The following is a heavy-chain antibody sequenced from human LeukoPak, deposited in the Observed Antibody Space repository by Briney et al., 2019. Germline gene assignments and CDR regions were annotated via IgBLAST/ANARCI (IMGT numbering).Heavy chain of an antibody. CDR2: IRNKANSDTT. CDR1: RFTFSDHY. V-gene: IGHV3-72*01. J-gene: IGHJ6*03. D-gene: IGHD2-2*01. CDR3: ASCCSSSEYFYFMDV. Sequence: GGSLRLSCAASRFTFSDHYMDWVRQAPGKGLEWVGRIRNKANSDTTEYAASVKGRLTISRDDSNNSLYLQMNRLKTEDTAVYYCASCCSSSEYFYFMDVWGTGTTVTVSS.